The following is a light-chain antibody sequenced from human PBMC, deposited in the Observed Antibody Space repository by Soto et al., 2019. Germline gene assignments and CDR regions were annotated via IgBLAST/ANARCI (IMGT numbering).Light chain of an antibody. Sequence: DIVMTQSPDSLTVSLGERATIYCKSSQSVLSSSNNKNDLAWYQQKPGQPPKLLIYWASTRESGVPDRFSGSGSGTDFTLTISSLQAEDVAVYYCQQYYSTPITFGQGTRLEIK. CDR2: WAS. CDR1: QSVLSSSNNKND. CDR3: QQYYSTPIT. J-gene: IGKJ5*01. V-gene: IGKV4-1*01.